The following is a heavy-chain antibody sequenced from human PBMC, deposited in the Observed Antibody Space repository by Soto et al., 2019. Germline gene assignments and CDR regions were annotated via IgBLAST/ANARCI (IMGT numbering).Heavy chain of an antibody. Sequence: SETLSLTCAVYGGSFSGYYWSWIRQPPGKGLEWIGEINHSGSTNYNPSLKSRVTISVDTSKNQFSLKLSSVTAADTAVYYCARGLIRRNYGSGRNYGMDVWGQGTTVT. CDR1: GGSFSGYY. V-gene: IGHV4-34*01. D-gene: IGHD3-10*01. CDR2: INHSGST. CDR3: ARGLIRRNYGSGRNYGMDV. J-gene: IGHJ6*02.